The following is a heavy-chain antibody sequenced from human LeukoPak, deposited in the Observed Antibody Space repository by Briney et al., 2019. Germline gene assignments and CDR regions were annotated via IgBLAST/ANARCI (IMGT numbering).Heavy chain of an antibody. Sequence: PGGSLRFSCAASGFTFGVSAMNWVRQARGKGLEWVSASGNAGDTYYADSVKGRFTISRDNSKKMLFLQMTSLRAEDTAVYYCAKKTPGNYPYDYWGQGTLVTVSP. CDR3: AKKTPGNYPYDY. CDR2: SGNAGDT. CDR1: GFTFGVSA. V-gene: IGHV3-23*01. D-gene: IGHD3-22*01. J-gene: IGHJ4*02.